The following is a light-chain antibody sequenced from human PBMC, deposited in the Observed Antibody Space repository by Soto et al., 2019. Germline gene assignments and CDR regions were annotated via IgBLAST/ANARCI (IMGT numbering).Light chain of an antibody. CDR1: SSDVGDYKY. CDR3: CSYAGSYSYV. V-gene: IGLV2-11*01. CDR2: DIS. Sequence: QSVLTQPRSVSGSPGQSVTISCTGTSSDVGDYKYVSWYRQDPGKAPKIIIYDISERPSGVPDRFSGSKSGNTASLTISGLQAEDASDYYCCSYAGSYSYVFGTGTKVTVL. J-gene: IGLJ1*01.